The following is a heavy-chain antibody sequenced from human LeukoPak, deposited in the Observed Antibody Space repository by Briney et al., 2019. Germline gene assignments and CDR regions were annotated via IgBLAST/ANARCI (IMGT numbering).Heavy chain of an antibody. CDR2: ISGGGANT. D-gene: IGHD6-13*01. V-gene: IGHV3-23*01. CDR3: TTLKRQQLVRRQYYFDY. Sequence: GGSLRLSCAAAGFTFSSYAITWVRQAPGKGLEWVAAISGGGANTYYADSVRGRFTISRDNSKNTLYLQMNSLKTEDTAVYYCTTLKRQQLVRRQYYFDYWGQGTLVTVSS. J-gene: IGHJ4*02. CDR1: GFTFSSYA.